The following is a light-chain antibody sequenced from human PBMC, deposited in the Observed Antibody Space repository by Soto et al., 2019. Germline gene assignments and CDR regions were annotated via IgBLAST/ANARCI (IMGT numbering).Light chain of an antibody. CDR1: QSVSRH. CDR2: DAS. V-gene: IGKV3-11*01. CDR3: QQRSNWPPVT. J-gene: IGKJ4*01. Sequence: EIVLTQSPATLSLSPGERATLSCRASQSVSRHLAWYQQKPGQAPRLLIYDASNRATGIPARFSGSGSGTDFTLTISSLEPEDFAVYYCQQRSNWPPVTFGGGTKVDIK.